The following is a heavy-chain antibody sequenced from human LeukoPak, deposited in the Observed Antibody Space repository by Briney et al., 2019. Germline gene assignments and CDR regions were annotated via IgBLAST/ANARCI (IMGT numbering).Heavy chain of an antibody. CDR1: GGTFSSYA. CDR2: IIPIFGTA. V-gene: IGHV1-69*06. CDR3: ARRWSSGGNIVY. D-gene: IGHD6-19*01. Sequence: VASVKVSCKASGGTFSSYAISWERQAPGQGLEWMGRIIPIFGTANYAQKFQGRVTITADKSTSTAYMELSSLRSEDTAVYYCARRWSSGGNIVYWGQGTLVTVSS. J-gene: IGHJ4*02.